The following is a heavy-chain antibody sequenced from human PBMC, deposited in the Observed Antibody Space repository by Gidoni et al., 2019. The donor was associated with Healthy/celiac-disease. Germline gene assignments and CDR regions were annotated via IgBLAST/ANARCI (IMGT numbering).Heavy chain of an antibody. D-gene: IGHD3-10*01. V-gene: IGHV3-30*18. J-gene: IGHJ3*02. CDR2: ISYYGSNK. CDR1: GFTFSSYG. CDR3: AKDRGSSGAFDI. Sequence: QVQLVESGGGVVQPGRSLRLSCAASGFTFSSYGMHWVRQAPGKGLEWVAVISYYGSNKYYADSVKGRFTISRDNSKNTLYLQMNSLRAEDTAVYYCAKDRGSSGAFDIWGQGTMVTVSS.